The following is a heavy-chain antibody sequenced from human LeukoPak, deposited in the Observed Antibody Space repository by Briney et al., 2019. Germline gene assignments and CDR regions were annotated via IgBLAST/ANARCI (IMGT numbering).Heavy chain of an antibody. CDR3: SRGEGSCSGGSCYAIDY. CDR1: GFTFSSYW. CDR2: INSDGSST. D-gene: IGHD2-15*01. J-gene: IGHJ4*02. V-gene: IGHV3-74*01. Sequence: PGESLRLSCAASGFTFSSYWMYWVRRAPGKGLVWVSCINSDGSSTSYADSVKGRFTISRDNAKNTLYLQMNSLRAEDTAVYYCSRGEGSCSGGSCYAIDYWGQGTLVTVSS.